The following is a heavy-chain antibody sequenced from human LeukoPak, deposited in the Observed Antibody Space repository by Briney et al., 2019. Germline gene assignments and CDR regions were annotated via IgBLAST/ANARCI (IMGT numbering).Heavy chain of an antibody. Sequence: SVKVSCKASGGTFSSYAISWVRQAPGRGLEWMGRIIPILGIANYAQKFQGRVTITADKSTSTAYMELSSLRSEDTAVYYCARGATTVTTRLDYWGQGTLVTVSS. CDR1: GGTFSSYA. CDR3: ARGATTVTTRLDY. V-gene: IGHV1-69*04. D-gene: IGHD4-17*01. J-gene: IGHJ4*02. CDR2: IIPILGIA.